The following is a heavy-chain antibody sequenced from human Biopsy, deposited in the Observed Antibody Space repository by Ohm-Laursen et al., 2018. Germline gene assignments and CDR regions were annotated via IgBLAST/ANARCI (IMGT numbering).Heavy chain of an antibody. V-gene: IGHV1-2*02. CDR1: GYTFAGYY. Sequence: ASVKVSCKVSGYTFAGYYLHWVRQAPGHGLEWMGWINPNSGNANYAQSFQGRLTVTRDTSISTAYMELTSLTFDDTAIYYCARVPAYPSINGYYGLDLWGQGTTVIVSS. CDR2: INPNSGNA. J-gene: IGHJ6*02. D-gene: IGHD5-12*01. CDR3: ARVPAYPSINGYYGLDL.